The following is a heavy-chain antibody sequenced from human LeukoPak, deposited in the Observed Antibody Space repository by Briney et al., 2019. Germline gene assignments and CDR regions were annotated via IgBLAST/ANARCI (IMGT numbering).Heavy chain of an antibody. J-gene: IGHJ4*02. D-gene: IGHD1-26*01. CDR2: INDDGSTT. V-gene: IGHV3-74*01. Sequence: GGSLRLSCAASGFTFSRSWMHWVRQAPGKGLVCVSRINDDGSTTSYADSVKGRFTISRDNAKKTLFLQMNSLRAEDTGVYYCARGPAANSGNYYVGDYWGQGTLVTVSS. CDR3: ARGPAANSGNYYVGDY. CDR1: GFTFSRSW.